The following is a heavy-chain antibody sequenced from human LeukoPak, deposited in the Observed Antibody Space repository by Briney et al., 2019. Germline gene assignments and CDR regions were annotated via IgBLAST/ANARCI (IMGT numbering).Heavy chain of an antibody. CDR1: GYSFTAYY. CDR3: ARDGFPDY. V-gene: IGHV1-2*06. Sequence: GASVKVSCKASGYSFTAYYIHWVRQAPGQGLEWIGRINPTSGGTDYAQNFQGRVSMTRDTSISTAYMELSRLRSDDTAIYYCARDGFPDYWGQGTLVIASS. J-gene: IGHJ4*02. CDR2: INPTSGGT. D-gene: IGHD2-2*03.